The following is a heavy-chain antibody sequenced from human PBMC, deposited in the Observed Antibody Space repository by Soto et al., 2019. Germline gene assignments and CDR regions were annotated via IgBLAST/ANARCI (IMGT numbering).Heavy chain of an antibody. CDR2: IYPGDSDT. D-gene: IGHD3-22*01. CDR1: GYSFTTYW. V-gene: IGHV5-51*01. J-gene: IGHJ3*02. CDR3: ASGPLVLYDSSGPAAFDI. Sequence: PGASLKISCKGSGYSFTTYWISWVRQMPGKGLEWMGIIYPGDSDTRYSPSFQGQVTISADKSISTAYLQWSSLKASDTAMYYCASGPLVLYDSSGPAAFDIWGQGTIVTVSS.